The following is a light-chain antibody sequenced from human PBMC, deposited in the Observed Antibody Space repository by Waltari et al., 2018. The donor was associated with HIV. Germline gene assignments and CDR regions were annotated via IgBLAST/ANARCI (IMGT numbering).Light chain of an antibody. J-gene: IGLJ7*01. Sequence: SVLTQPPSVSGAPGQTVTISCTGTSSTIGASYDVQWSPHLPGTAPKLLIYADNNRPSGVPDRVSGSRSATSASLAITGLQAEDEADYYCQSHDNSLSGSVFGGGTHLTVL. CDR1: SSTIGASYD. V-gene: IGLV1-40*01. CDR3: QSHDNSLSGSV. CDR2: ADN.